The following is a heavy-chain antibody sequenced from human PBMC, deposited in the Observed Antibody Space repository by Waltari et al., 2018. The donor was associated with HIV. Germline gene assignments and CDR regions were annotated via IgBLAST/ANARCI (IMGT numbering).Heavy chain of an antibody. Sequence: QVQLVESGGGVVQPGSSLSLSGSASGFTFSTYAMHWVRQAPGKGLEWVAVIWYDGSNTYYADSVKGRFTISRDNSKNTLYLQMSSLRAEDTAMYYCAKNPLSGEGYFDYWGQGTLVTVSS. CDR3: AKNPLSGEGYFDY. CDR2: IWYDGSNT. J-gene: IGHJ4*02. V-gene: IGHV3-30*18. CDR1: GFTFSTYA. D-gene: IGHD2-15*01.